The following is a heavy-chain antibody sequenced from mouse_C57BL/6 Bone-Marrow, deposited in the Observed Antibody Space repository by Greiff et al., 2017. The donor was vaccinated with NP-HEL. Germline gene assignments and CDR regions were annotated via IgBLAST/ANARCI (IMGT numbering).Heavy chain of an antibody. D-gene: IGHD5-5*01. CDR3: ARRLPDFDV. CDR2: IDPSDSYT. J-gene: IGHJ1*03. CDR1: GYTFPSYW. V-gene: IGHV1-50*01. Sequence: VQLQQPGAELVKPGASVKLSCKASGYTFPSYWMQWVQQRPGQGLEWIGEIDPSDSYTNYNQKFKGQATLTVDTSSSTAYMQLSSLTSEDSAVYYCARRLPDFDVWGTGTTVTVSS.